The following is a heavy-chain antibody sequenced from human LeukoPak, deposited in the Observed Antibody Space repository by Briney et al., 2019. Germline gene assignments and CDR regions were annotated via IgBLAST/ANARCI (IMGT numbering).Heavy chain of an antibody. J-gene: IGHJ6*02. Sequence: GSLRLSCAASGFTFSSYWMSWVRQAPGKGLEWVANIKQDGSEKYYVDSVKGRFTISRDNAKNSLYLQMNSLRAEDTAVYYCARDYYDSSGYYHYYYGMDVWGQGTTVTVSS. CDR3: ARDYYDSSGYYHYYYGMDV. CDR2: IKQDGSEK. V-gene: IGHV3-7*01. D-gene: IGHD3-22*01. CDR1: GFTFSSYW.